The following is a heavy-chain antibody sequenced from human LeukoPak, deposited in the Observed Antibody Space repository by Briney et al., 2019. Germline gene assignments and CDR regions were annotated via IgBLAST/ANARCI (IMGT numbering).Heavy chain of an antibody. CDR3: ARVGRGMLVRRYYFDY. CDR2: INTDGSST. Sequence: GGSLRLSCAASGFTFSSYWMHWVRQAPGKGLVWVSRINTDGSSTSYADSVKGRFTISRDNAKNTLYLQMNSLRAEDTAVDYCARVGRGMLVRRYYFDYWGQGTLVTVSS. V-gene: IGHV3-74*01. CDR1: GFTFSSYW. J-gene: IGHJ4*02. D-gene: IGHD6-6*01.